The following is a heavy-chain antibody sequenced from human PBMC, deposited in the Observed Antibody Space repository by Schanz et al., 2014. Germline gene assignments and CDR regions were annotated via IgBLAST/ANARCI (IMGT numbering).Heavy chain of an antibody. Sequence: QVQLVQSGSEVKKPGSSVKVSCKASGGTFSSYTISWVRQAPGQGLEWMGRIIPVLDITNYAQKFQGRVTITADKSTSTAYMELSSLRSEDTAVYFCARGGITAAGTTPLDYWGQGALVTVSS. CDR1: GGTFSSYT. D-gene: IGHD6-13*01. CDR3: ARGGITAAGTTPLDY. J-gene: IGHJ4*02. V-gene: IGHV1-69*02. CDR2: IIPVLDIT.